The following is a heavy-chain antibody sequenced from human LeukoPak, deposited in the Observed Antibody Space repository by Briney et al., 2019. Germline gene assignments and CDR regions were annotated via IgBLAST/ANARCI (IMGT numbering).Heavy chain of an antibody. J-gene: IGHJ4*02. V-gene: IGHV1-69*13. CDR3: ARGTRDCSSTSCYTEGDYFDY. CDR2: IIPIFGTA. CDR1: GYTFTSYG. Sequence: ASVKVSCKASGYTFTSYGISWVRQAPGQGLEWMGGIIPIFGTANYAQKFQGRVTITADESTSTAYMELSSLRSEDTAVYYCARGTRDCSSTSCYTEGDYFDYWGQGTLVTVSS. D-gene: IGHD2-2*02.